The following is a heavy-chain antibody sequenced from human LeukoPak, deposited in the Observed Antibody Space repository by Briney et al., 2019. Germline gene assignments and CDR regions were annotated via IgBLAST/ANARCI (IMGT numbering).Heavy chain of an antibody. J-gene: IGHJ6*03. CDR3: AKGPRLGARVLGVYYYYYYMDV. Sequence: PGGSLRLSCAASGFSFSAHGMHWVRQAPGKGLEWVAFIGYDGSSKDYVDSVKGRFTISRDNSKNTLYLQMNSLRAEDTALYYCAKGPRLGARVLGVYYYYYYMDVWGKGTTVTVSS. D-gene: IGHD1-26*01. CDR2: IGYDGSSK. CDR1: GFSFSAHG. V-gene: IGHV3-30*02.